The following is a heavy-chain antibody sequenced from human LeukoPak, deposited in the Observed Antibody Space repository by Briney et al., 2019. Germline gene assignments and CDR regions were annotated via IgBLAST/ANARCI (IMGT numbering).Heavy chain of an antibody. Sequence: GSLRLSCAASGFTFSSYSMNWVRQAPGKGLEWVSSISSSSSYIYYADSVKGRFTISRDNAKNSLYLQMNSLRAEDTAVYYCAREGVGATANFDYGGQGTLVTVSS. CDR2: ISSSSSYI. V-gene: IGHV3-21*01. CDR1: GFTFSSYS. D-gene: IGHD1-26*01. CDR3: AREGVGATANFDY. J-gene: IGHJ4*02.